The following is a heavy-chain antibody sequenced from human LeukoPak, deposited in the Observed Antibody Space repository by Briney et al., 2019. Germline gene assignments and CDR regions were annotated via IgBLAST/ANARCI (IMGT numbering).Heavy chain of an antibody. Sequence: PGGSLRLSCAASGFTVSSNYMSSVRQAPGKGLEWVSVIYSGGSTYYADSVRGRFTISRDNSKNTLYLQMNSLRAEDTAIYYCAKVSWANYFDYWGQGTLVTVSS. V-gene: IGHV3-53*01. CDR1: GFTVSSNY. CDR3: AKVSWANYFDY. D-gene: IGHD6-13*01. J-gene: IGHJ4*02. CDR2: IYSGGST.